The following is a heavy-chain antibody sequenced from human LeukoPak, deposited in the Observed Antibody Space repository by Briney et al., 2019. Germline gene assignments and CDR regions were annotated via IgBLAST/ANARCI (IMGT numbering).Heavy chain of an antibody. J-gene: IGHJ4*02. CDR2: INWNGGST. CDR3: ASGGIYYGAAFDF. CDR1: GFPIDDYG. D-gene: IGHD1-26*01. V-gene: IGHV3-20*04. Sequence: PGGSQRLSCAASGFPIDDYGMSWVRQAPGKGLEWVSGINWNGGSTGYADSVKGRFTISRDNAKNSLYLQMNSLRAEDTALYYCASGGIYYGAAFDFWGQGTLVTVSS.